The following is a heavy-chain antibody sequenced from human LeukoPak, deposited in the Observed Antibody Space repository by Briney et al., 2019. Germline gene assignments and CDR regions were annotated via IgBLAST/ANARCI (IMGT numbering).Heavy chain of an antibody. J-gene: IGHJ4*02. CDR1: GFTFSSYW. CDR2: IKQDGSEK. CDR3: AREDDWNYEDY. Sequence: GGSLRLSCAASGFTFSSYWMSWVRQAPGKGLEWVANIKQDGSEKYYVNSVKGRFTISRDNAKNSLYLQMNSLRAEDTAIYYCAREDDWNYEDYWGQGTLVTVSS. D-gene: IGHD1-7*01. V-gene: IGHV3-7*01.